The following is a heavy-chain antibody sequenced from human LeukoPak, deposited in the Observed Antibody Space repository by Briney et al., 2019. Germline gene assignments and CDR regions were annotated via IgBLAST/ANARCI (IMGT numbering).Heavy chain of an antibody. J-gene: IGHJ3*01. V-gene: IGHV3-9*03. CDR1: GFNFDDYG. CDR3: ARGHDAFDV. CDR2: IGWNSGSM. Sequence: PGRSLRLSCAAASGFNFDDYGMHWVRQAPGKGLEWVSSIGWNSGSMAYADSVKGRFTISRDNAKNSLYLQMNNLRLEDMALYYCARGHDAFDVWGQGTMVTVFS.